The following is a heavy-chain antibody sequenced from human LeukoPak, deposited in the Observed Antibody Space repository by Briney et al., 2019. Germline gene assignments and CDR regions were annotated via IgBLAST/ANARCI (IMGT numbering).Heavy chain of an antibody. CDR2: ISAYNGNT. V-gene: IGHV1-18*01. CDR1: GYTFTSYG. D-gene: IGHD4-23*01. Sequence: ASVKVSCKASGYTFTSYGISSVRQAPGQGLEWMGWISAYNGNTNYAQKLQGRVTMTTDTSTSKAYMELRSLRSDDTAVYYCAREAVVTPRRDYYYYMDVWGKGTTVTVSS. J-gene: IGHJ6*03. CDR3: AREAVVTPRRDYYYYMDV.